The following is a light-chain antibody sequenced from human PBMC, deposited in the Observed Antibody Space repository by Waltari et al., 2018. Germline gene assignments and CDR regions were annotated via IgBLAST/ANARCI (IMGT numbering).Light chain of an antibody. V-gene: IGKV1-5*03. CDR3: QQDNSYSLLT. Sequence: DIQMTQSPSTLSASVGDRVTITCRASQSISNWLAWYQQKPGKAPKLLIYKASTLESGVPSRFSGSGSRTEFTLTISSLQPDDFATYYCQQDNSYSLLTCGGGTKVEIK. J-gene: IGKJ4*01. CDR1: QSISNW. CDR2: KAS.